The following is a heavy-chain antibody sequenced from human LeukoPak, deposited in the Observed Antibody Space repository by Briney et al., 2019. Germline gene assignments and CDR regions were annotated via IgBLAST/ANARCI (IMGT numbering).Heavy chain of an antibody. J-gene: IGHJ5*02. CDR3: ARGSIAAPARFRRRDWFDP. CDR2: IYYSGST. V-gene: IGHV4-59*12. CDR1: GGSISGYY. D-gene: IGHD6-13*01. Sequence: SETLSLTCTVSGGSISGYYWSWIRQPPGKGLEWIGYIYYSGSTNYNPSLKSRVTISVDTSKNQFSLKLSSVTAADTAVYYCARGSIAAPARFRRRDWFDPWGQGTLVTVSS.